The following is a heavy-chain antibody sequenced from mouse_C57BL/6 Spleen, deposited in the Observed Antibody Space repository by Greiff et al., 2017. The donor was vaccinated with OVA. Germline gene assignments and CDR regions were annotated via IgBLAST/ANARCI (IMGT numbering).Heavy chain of an antibody. D-gene: IGHD1-1*01. J-gene: IGHJ2*01. CDR1: GYAFSSSW. V-gene: IGHV1-82*01. Sequence: VQLQQSGPELVKPGASVKISCKASGYAFSSSWMNWVKQRPGKGLEWIGRIYPGDGDTNYNGKFKGKATLTADKSSSTAYMQLSSLTSEDSAVYFCASHYYGSSYFDDWGQGTTLTVSS. CDR2: IYPGDGDT. CDR3: ASHYYGSSYFDD.